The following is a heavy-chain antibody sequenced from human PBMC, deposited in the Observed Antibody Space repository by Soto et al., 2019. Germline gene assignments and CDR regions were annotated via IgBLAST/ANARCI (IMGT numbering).Heavy chain of an antibody. Sequence: SVKVSCKASGFTFTSSAVQWVRQARGQRLEWIGWIVVGSGNTNYAQKFQERVTITRDMSTSTAYMELSSLRSEDTAGYYCAAEPSLVVPLGYYGMDVWGQGTTVTVSS. CDR3: AAEPSLVVPLGYYGMDV. V-gene: IGHV1-58*01. CDR2: IVVGSGNT. D-gene: IGHD3-22*01. J-gene: IGHJ6*02. CDR1: GFTFTSSA.